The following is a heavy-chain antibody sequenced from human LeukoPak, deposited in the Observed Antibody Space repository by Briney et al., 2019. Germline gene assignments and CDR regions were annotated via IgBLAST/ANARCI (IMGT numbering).Heavy chain of an antibody. Sequence: TSETLSLTCAVYGGSFSGYYWSWIRQPPGKGLEWIGEINHSGSTNYNPSLKSRVTISVDTSKNQFSLKLSSVTAADTAVYYCARHRRLRITMVRGVSFDYWGQGTLVTVSS. CDR2: INHSGST. D-gene: IGHD3-10*01. J-gene: IGHJ4*02. CDR3: ARHRRLRITMVRGVSFDY. V-gene: IGHV4-34*01. CDR1: GGSFSGYY.